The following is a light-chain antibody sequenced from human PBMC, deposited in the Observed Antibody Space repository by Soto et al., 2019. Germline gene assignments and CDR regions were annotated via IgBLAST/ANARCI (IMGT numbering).Light chain of an antibody. Sequence: EIGLTQSPGTVSLSPGERVTISCRASQTLSSNFLAWYQQRPGQAPRILIYGASSRATSIPDRFSGSGSGTDFTLTSSRLEPEDFAVYYCQQYGSSPPSTFGQGTRLEI. CDR3: QQYGSSPPST. CDR1: QTLSSNF. V-gene: IGKV3-20*01. J-gene: IGKJ5*01. CDR2: GAS.